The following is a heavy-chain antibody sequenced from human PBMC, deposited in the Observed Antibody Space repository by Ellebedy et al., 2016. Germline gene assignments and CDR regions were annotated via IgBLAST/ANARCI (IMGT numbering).Heavy chain of an antibody. CDR2: ISAGSDTT. V-gene: IGHV3-23*01. Sequence: GESLKISXTASGFTFSNYVMSWVRQAPGEGLEWVSTISAGSDTTRLADSVKGRFTISRDNSKNTLYVQLNTLRAEDAAIYYCVRGPYSSGHCDAFDVWGRGTMVTVSS. D-gene: IGHD6-19*01. J-gene: IGHJ3*01. CDR1: GFTFSNYV. CDR3: VRGPYSSGHCDAFDV.